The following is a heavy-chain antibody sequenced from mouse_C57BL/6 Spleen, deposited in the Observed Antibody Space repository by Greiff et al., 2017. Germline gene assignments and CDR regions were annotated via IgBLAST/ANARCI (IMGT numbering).Heavy chain of an antibody. Sequence: VHVKQSVAELVRPGASVKLSCTASGFNIKNTYIHWVKQRPEQGLEWIGRIDPANGNTKYAPKFQGKATITADTSSNTASLQLSSLTSEDTAIYYCAGGWLPSYAMDYWGQGTSVTVSS. CDR3: AGGWLPSYAMDY. D-gene: IGHD2-3*01. CDR1: GFNIKNTY. J-gene: IGHJ4*01. CDR2: IDPANGNT. V-gene: IGHV14-3*01.